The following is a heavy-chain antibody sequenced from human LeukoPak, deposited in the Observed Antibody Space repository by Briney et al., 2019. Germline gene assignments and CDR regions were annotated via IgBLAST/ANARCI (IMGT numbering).Heavy chain of an antibody. D-gene: IGHD3-10*01. CDR1: GYTFTGYY. J-gene: IGHJ6*03. Sequence: ASVKVSCKASGYTFTGYYMHWVRQAPGQGLEWMGWINPNSGGTNYAQKFQGRVTMTRDTSISTAYMELSRLRSDDTAVYYCARDRAHYYGSGSYSYYYYMDVWGKGTTVTISS. CDR3: ARDRAHYYGSGSYSYYYYMDV. V-gene: IGHV1-2*02. CDR2: INPNSGGT.